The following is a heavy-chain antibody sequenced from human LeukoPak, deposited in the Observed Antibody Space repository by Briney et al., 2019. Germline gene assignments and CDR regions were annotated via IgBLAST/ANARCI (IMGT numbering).Heavy chain of an antibody. V-gene: IGHV3-48*02. J-gene: IGHJ4*02. Sequence: GGSLRLSCAASGFTFSSYSMNWVRQAPGKGLEWVSYISSSSSTIYYADSVKGRFTISRDNAENSLYLQMNSLSDEDTAVYYCARDLGYCTNGVCHTRFDYWGQGTLVAVSS. CDR3: ARDLGYCTNGVCHTRFDY. D-gene: IGHD2-8*01. CDR2: ISSSSSTI. CDR1: GFTFSSYS.